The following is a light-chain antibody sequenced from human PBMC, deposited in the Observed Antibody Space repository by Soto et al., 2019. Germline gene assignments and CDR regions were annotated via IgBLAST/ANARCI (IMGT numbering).Light chain of an antibody. V-gene: IGLV2-14*01. J-gene: IGLJ1*01. CDR1: SSDVGGYKY. Sequence: QSALTQPASVSGSPGQSITISCTGTSSDVGGYKYVSWYQQYPGKAPKLMIYDVSYRPSGVSNRFSGSKSGNTASLTISGLQGEDEADYYCCSYASSTTYVFGTGTKLTVL. CDR2: DVS. CDR3: CSYASSTTYV.